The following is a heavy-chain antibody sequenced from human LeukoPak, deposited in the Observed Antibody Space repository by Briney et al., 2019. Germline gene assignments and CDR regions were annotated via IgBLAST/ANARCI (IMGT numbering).Heavy chain of an antibody. V-gene: IGHV3-13*01. CDR3: ARVRKYSGYYSWYFDL. D-gene: IGHD5-12*01. CDR1: GFTFSSYD. CDR2: IGTAGDT. J-gene: IGHJ2*01. Sequence: GGSLRLSCAASGFTFSSYDMHWVRQATGKGLEWVSAIGTAGDTYYPGSVKGRFTISRENAKNSLYLQMNSLRAGDTAVYYCARVRKYSGYYSWYFDLWGRGTPVTVSS.